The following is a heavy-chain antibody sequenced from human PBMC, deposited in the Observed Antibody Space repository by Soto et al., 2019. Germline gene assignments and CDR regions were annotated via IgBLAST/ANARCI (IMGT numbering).Heavy chain of an antibody. J-gene: IGHJ4*02. CDR1: GFSFSDYA. D-gene: IGHD6-13*01. CDR2: ISESGGST. CDR3: AKSSPYSSGWYSPIFDY. V-gene: IGHV3-23*01. Sequence: PGGSLRLSCAASGFSFSDYAMSWVRQAPGKGLEWVSVISESGGSTHYADSVRGRFTVSRDNSKNSLSLRMNSLRDEDTAVYFCAKSSPYSSGWYSPIFDYWGQGALVTVSS.